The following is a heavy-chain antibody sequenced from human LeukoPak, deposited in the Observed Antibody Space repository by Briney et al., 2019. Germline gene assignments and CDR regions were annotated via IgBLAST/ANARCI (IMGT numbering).Heavy chain of an antibody. Sequence: GSFXXYXWSWRRRPPGKGLELIGALNPSGSTNSPPSLKSPVTLSVDTSKTQFSLKLSSVTAADPAVYYCARGGIALDYWGQATLVTLSS. CDR1: GSFXXYX. CDR2: LNPSGST. CDR3: ARGGIALDY. V-gene: IGHV4-34*01. J-gene: IGHJ4*02. D-gene: IGHD6-13*01.